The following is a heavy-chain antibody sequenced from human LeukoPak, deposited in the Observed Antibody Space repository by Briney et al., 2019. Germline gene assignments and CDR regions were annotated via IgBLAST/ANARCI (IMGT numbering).Heavy chain of an antibody. D-gene: IGHD5-18*01. CDR1: GFTFSSYE. V-gene: IGHV3-48*03. CDR2: ISSSGSTI. CDR3: ARDMGDTAMVTSGDLYYFDY. Sequence: GGSLRLSCAASGFTFSSYEMDWVRQAPGKGLEWVSYISSSGSTIYYADSVKGRFTISRDNAKNSLYLQMNSLRAEDTAVYYCARDMGDTAMVTSGDLYYFDYWGQGTLVTVSS. J-gene: IGHJ4*02.